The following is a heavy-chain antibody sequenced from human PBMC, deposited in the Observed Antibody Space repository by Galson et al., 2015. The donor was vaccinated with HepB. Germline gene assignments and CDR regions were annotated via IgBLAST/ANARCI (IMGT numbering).Heavy chain of an antibody. V-gene: IGHV1-18*01. CDR3: ARDWPEQWLVRDYYYYMDV. CDR2: ISAYNGNT. D-gene: IGHD6-19*01. CDR1: GYTFTSYG. J-gene: IGHJ6*03. Sequence: QSGAEVTKPGASVKVSCKASGYTFTSYGISWVRQAPGQGLEWMGWISAYNGNTNYAQKLQGRVTMTTDTSTSTAYMELRSLRSDDTAVYYCARDWPEQWLVRDYYYYMDVWGKGTTVTVSS.